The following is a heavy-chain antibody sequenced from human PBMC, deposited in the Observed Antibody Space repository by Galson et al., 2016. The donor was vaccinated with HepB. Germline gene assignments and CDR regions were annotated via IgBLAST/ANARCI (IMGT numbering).Heavy chain of an antibody. V-gene: IGHV1-2*02. J-gene: IGHJ4*02. CDR1: GFSFIDHY. Sequence: SVKVSCKASGFSFIDHYMHWVRQAPGQGLEWMGWIKANSGATHYAQKFRGRVTMTRDTSIDTVYVELNTLRSDDTATYYCTRDQKWGPDFWGQGTLVTVSS. D-gene: IGHD1-26*01. CDR2: IKANSGAT. CDR3: TRDQKWGPDF.